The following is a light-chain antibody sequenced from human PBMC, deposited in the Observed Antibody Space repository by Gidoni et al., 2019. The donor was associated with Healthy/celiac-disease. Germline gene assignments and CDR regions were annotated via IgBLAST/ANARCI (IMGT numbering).Light chain of an antibody. V-gene: IGLV3-21*02. J-gene: IGLJ2*01. CDR2: DDS. Sequence: YVLTQPPSAPVAPGQTAMITCGGNNIGSKSVHWYQQKPGQAPVLVVYDDSDRPAGIPERFSGSNAGNTATLTISRVEAGDEADYYCQVWDSSSDVVFGGGTKLTVL. CDR1: NIGSKS. CDR3: QVWDSSSDVV.